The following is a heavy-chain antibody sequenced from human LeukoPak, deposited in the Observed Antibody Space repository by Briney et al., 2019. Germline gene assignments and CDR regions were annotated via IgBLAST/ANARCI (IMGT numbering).Heavy chain of an antibody. CDR1: GYTFTNDG. V-gene: IGHV1-18*01. CDR3: ARDLSLGRHDDGEPFDS. CDR2: ISGYNGNT. D-gene: IGHD4-17*01. Sequence: ASVMVSCKTSGYTFTNDGISWVRQAPGQGLEWMGWISGYNGNTNYVQKFRGRITMTTDTSTSTAYLQLRSLSSDDTALYYCARDLSLGRHDDGEPFDSWGQGTLVTVSS. J-gene: IGHJ4*02.